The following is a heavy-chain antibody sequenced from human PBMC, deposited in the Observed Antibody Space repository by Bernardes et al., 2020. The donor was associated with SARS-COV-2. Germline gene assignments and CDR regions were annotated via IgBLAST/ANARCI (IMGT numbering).Heavy chain of an antibody. Sequence: SETLSLTCTVSGGSISSDYWAWIRQPPGKGLAWIGFIYYDGTTSYNPSLQSRVTISVDTSKTQFSLKLSSVTAADTAIYYCAREMGLRLGELWGSDWGQGTLVTVSS. CDR2: IYYDGTT. CDR3: AREMGLRLGELWGSD. CDR1: GGSISSDY. D-gene: IGHD3-16*01. J-gene: IGHJ4*02. V-gene: IGHV4-59*01.